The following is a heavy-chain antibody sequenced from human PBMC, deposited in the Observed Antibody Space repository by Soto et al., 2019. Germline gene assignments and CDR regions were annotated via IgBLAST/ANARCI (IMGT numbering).Heavy chain of an antibody. CDR1: GGSISSYY. Sequence: SSETLSLTCTVSGGSISSYYWSWIRQPPGKGLEWIGYIYYSGSTNYNPSLKSRVTISVDTSKNQFSLKLSSVTAADTAVYYCARGVGKHLGELSFFGDAFDIWGQGTMVTVSS. J-gene: IGHJ3*02. D-gene: IGHD3-16*02. V-gene: IGHV4-59*01. CDR2: IYYSGST. CDR3: ARGVGKHLGELSFFGDAFDI.